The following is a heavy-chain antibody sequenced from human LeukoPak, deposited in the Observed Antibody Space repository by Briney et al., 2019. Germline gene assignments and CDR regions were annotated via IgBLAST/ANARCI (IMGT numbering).Heavy chain of an antibody. J-gene: IGHJ2*01. CDR1: GFTFGDYA. D-gene: IGHD3-22*01. CDR3: ASVPRDSSLGFYDL. V-gene: IGHV3-11*01. Sequence: GGSLRLSCTASGFTFGDYAMSWFRQAPGKGLEWVSYISSSGSTIYYADSVKGRFTISRDNAKNSLYLQMNSLRAEDTAVYYCASVPRDSSLGFYDLWGRGTLVTVSS. CDR2: ISSSGSTI.